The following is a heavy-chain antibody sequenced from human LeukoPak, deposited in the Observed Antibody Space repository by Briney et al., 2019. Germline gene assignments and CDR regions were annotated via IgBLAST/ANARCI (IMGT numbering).Heavy chain of an antibody. J-gene: IGHJ4*02. D-gene: IGHD3-10*01. CDR2: IIPILGIA. V-gene: IGHV1-69*04. CDR1: GGTFSSYA. Sequence: SVKVSCKASGGTFSSYAISWVRQAPGQGLEWMGRIIPILGIANYAQKFQGRVTITADKSTSTAYMELSSLRSEDTAVYYCARDSGVLYGSGSNYFDYWGQGTLVTVSS. CDR3: ARDSGVLYGSGSNYFDY.